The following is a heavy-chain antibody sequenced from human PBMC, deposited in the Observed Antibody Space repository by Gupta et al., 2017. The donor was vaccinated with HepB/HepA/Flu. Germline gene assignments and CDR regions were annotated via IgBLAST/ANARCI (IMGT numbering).Heavy chain of an antibody. V-gene: IGHV5-51*01. J-gene: IGHJ3*02. CDR1: GYSFTSYW. D-gene: IGHD5-12*01. CDR3: ARPRWRRTDDFDI. CDR2: IYPGDSDS. Sequence: EVQLVQSGAEVKKPGESLKISCKGSGYSFTSYWIAWVRQMPGKGLEWMGIIYPGDSDSRYSPAVQGQVTISADKSSSTAYLQWSRMKASDTGMYYFARPRWRRTDDFDIGGQGTVVTVYS.